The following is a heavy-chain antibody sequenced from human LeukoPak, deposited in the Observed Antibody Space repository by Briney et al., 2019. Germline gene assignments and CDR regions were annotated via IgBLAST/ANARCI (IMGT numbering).Heavy chain of an antibody. CDR3: ARVPRRHGYDGSWY. V-gene: IGHV1-8*02. CDR1: GYTFTGCF. J-gene: IGHJ4*02. CDR2: MNPNSGNT. D-gene: IGHD5-12*01. Sequence: ASVKVSCKASGYTFTGCFIHYVRQAPGQGLEWMGWMNPNSGNTGYAQKFQGRVTMTRNTSISTAYMELSSLRSEDTAVYYCARVPRRHGYDGSWYWGQGTLVTVSS.